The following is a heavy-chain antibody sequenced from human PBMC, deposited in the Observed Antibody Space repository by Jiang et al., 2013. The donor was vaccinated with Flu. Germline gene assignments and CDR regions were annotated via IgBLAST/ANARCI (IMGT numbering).Heavy chain of an antibody. Sequence: SGAEVKKPGASVKVSCKASGYSFSSYTMYWLRQAPGQRLEWMGWINAGNGNTKYSQNFQGRVTITRDTSASTAYMELSSLRSEDTAVYYCARVSAILGGMDVWGQGTTVTVSS. D-gene: IGHD7-27*01. CDR2: INAGNGNT. J-gene: IGHJ6*02. CDR3: ARVSAILGGMDV. CDR1: GYSFSSYT. V-gene: IGHV1-3*01.